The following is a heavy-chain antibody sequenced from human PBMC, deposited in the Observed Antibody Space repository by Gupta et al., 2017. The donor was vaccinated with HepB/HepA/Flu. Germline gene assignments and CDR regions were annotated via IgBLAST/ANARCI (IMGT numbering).Heavy chain of an antibody. D-gene: IGHD3-3*01. CDR1: GGSFSGYY. V-gene: IGHV4-34*01. Sequence: QVQLQQWGAGLLKPSETLSLTCAVYGGSFSGYYWSWIRQPPGKGLEWIGEINHSGSTNYNPSLKSRVTISVDTSKNQFSLKLSSVTAADTAVYYCAGGPARGKGVVITPFGYWGQGTLVTVSS. CDR2: INHSGST. CDR3: AGGPARGKGVVITPFGY. J-gene: IGHJ4*02.